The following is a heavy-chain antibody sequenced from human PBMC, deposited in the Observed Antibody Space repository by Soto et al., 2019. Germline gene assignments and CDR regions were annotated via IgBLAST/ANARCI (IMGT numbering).Heavy chain of an antibody. CDR1: GFTFSSDW. CDR3: AREDTRSYGSGSYLNYYSYGMDV. J-gene: IGHJ6*02. CDR2: IKPDGSEK. V-gene: IGHV3-7*03. D-gene: IGHD3-10*01. Sequence: GGSLRLSCAASGFTFSSDWMSWVRQAPGKGLEWVANIKPDGSEKYYVDSPKGRFTISRDNAKNSLYLQMNSPRAEDTAVYDFAREDTRSYGSGSYLNYYSYGMDVWGQGTTVTVSS.